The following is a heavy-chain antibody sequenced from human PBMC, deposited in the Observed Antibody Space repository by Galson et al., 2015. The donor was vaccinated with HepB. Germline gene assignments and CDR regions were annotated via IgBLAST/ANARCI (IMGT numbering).Heavy chain of an antibody. CDR2: ISSSSSYI. Sequence: SLRLSCAASGFTFSSYSMNWVRQAPGKGLEWVSSISSSSSYIYYADSVKGRFTISRDNAKNSLYLQMNSLRAEDTAVYYCAYLTELLDAFDIWGQGTMVTVSS. V-gene: IGHV3-21*01. CDR3: AYLTELLDAFDI. J-gene: IGHJ3*02. D-gene: IGHD1-26*01. CDR1: GFTFSSYS.